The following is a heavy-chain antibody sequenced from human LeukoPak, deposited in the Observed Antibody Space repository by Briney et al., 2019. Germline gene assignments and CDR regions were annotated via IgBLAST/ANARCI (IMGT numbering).Heavy chain of an antibody. V-gene: IGHV3-48*01. CDR1: GFTFSSYS. Sequence: GGSLRLSCAASGFTFSSYSMNWVRQAPGKGLEWVSYISSSSSTIYYADSVKGRFTISRDNAKNSLYLQMNSLRAEDTAVYYCARDLGYCSGWYLDYWGQGTLVTVSS. D-gene: IGHD6-19*01. CDR3: ARDLGYCSGWYLDY. J-gene: IGHJ4*02. CDR2: ISSSSSTI.